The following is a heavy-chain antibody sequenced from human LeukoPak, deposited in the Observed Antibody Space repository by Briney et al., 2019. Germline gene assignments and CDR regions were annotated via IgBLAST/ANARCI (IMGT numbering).Heavy chain of an antibody. Sequence: ASVYVSRKASVYTFTAYYIHWVRQAPGQGLEWMGRINPNSGGTNYAQKFQGRVTMTRDTSISTAYMELSRLRSDDTAVYYCARPWEITMSERSYNWFDSWGQGTLVTVSS. V-gene: IGHV1-2*02. D-gene: IGHD1-26*01. CDR1: VYTFTAYY. CDR2: INPNSGGT. CDR3: ARPWEITMSERSYNWFDS. J-gene: IGHJ5*01.